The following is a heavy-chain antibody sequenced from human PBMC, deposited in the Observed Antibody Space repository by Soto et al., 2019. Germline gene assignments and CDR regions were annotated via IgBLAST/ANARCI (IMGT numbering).Heavy chain of an antibody. J-gene: IGHJ5*02. CDR3: ARALGIAVAAGWFDP. D-gene: IGHD6-19*01. Sequence: PGGSLRLSCAASGFTFSDYYMSWIRQAPGKGLEWVSYISSSSSYTNYADSVKGRFTISRDNAKNSLYLQMNSLRAEDTAVYYCARALGIAVAAGWFDPWGQGTLVTVSP. CDR2: ISSSSSYT. V-gene: IGHV3-11*06. CDR1: GFTFSDYY.